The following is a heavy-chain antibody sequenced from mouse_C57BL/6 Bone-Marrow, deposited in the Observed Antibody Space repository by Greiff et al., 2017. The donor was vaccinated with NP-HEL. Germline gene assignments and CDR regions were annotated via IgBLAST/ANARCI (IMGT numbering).Heavy chain of an antibody. CDR1: GYTFTDYY. J-gene: IGHJ2*01. CDR2: INPYNGGT. Sequence: VQLKESGPVLVKPGASVKMSCKASGYTFTDYYMNWVKQSHGKSLEWIGVINPYNGGTSYNQKFKGKATLTVDKSSSTAYMELNSLTSEDSAVYYCARCGRGDYWGQGTTLTVSS. CDR3: ARCGRGDY. V-gene: IGHV1-19*01. D-gene: IGHD1-1*01.